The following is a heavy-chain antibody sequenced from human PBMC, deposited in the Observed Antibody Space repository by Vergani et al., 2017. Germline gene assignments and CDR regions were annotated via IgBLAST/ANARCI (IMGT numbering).Heavy chain of an antibody. Sequence: QVQLVQSGAEVKKPGSSVKVSCKASGYTFTSYDINWVRQATGQGLEWMGWMNPNSGNTGYAQKFQGRVTMTRNTSISTAYMELSSLRSEDTAVYYCARARRDGYNYYFDYWGQGTLVTVSS. CDR2: MNPNSGNT. CDR3: ARARRDGYNYYFDY. D-gene: IGHD5-24*01. J-gene: IGHJ4*02. V-gene: IGHV1-8*01. CDR1: GYTFTSYD.